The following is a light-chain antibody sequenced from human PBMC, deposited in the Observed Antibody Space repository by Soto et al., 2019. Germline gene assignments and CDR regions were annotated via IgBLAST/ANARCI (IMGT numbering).Light chain of an antibody. CDR3: QHRTNWPPGAT. J-gene: IGKJ4*01. Sequence: IVLTQSPATPSLSPRQKDTLSCRASQRIGDRLAWYQQKPGQAPRLLIYDSSYRATGIPARFSCSGSGTDFTLIFSSLEPEDFAVYYCQHRTNWPPGATFVGGTKVDIK. V-gene: IGKV3-11*01. CDR1: QRIGDR. CDR2: DSS.